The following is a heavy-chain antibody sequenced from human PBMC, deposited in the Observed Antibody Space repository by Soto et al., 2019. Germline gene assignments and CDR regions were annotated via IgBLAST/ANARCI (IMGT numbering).Heavy chain of an antibody. CDR1: GYTLTELS. Sequence: VKVSCKVSGYTLTELSMHWVRQAPGKGLEWMGGFDPEDGETIYAQKFQGRVTMTEDTSTDTAYMELSSLRSEDTAVYYCATLEPVGATSYYCGRNCWGKGHTITVSS. D-gene: IGHD1-26*01. CDR3: ATLEPVGATSYYCGRNC. V-gene: IGHV1-24*01. CDR2: FDPEDGET. J-gene: IGHJ6*01.